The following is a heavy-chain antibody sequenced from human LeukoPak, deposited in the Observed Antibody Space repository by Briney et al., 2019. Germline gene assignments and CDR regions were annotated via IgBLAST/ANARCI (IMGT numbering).Heavy chain of an antibody. Sequence: PSETLSLPCSVSGRSMSIFYWIYMRRSPGKGLVCFGYIYHNGDTNYNPSFKSRVNISVDTSKNQLSLRLMSVTAADTAIYYCARHSYTPFDYWGQGSLVTVSS. CDR2: IYHNGDT. CDR3: ARHSYTPFDY. CDR1: GRSMSIFY. V-gene: IGHV4-59*08. J-gene: IGHJ4*02. D-gene: IGHD2-2*02.